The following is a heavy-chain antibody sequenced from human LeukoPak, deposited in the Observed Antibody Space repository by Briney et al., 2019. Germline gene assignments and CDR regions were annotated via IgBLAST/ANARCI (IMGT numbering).Heavy chain of an antibody. CDR3: ARDHNGDYFDY. Sequence: GGSLRLSCAASGFTFSSYAIHWVRQAPGKGLEWVALISYDGSNKYYADSVKGRFTISRDNSKNTLYLQVNSLRGEDTAVYYCARDHNGDYFDYWGQGTTVTVSS. V-gene: IGHV3-30*04. CDR2: ISYDGSNK. J-gene: IGHJ4*02. D-gene: IGHD4-17*01. CDR1: GFTFSSYA.